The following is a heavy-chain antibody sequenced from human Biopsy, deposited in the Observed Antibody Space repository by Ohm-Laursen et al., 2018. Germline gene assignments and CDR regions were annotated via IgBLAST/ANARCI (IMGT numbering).Heavy chain of an antibody. D-gene: IGHD3-10*01. V-gene: IGHV1-2*02. CDR3: ARDRMVTIITLVRADTFDI. CDR2: VNPNSGAT. CDR1: GYTFTDYS. Sequence: ASVTVSCHASGYTFTDYSLRWVRQAPGPGLEWMGWVNPNSGATNDAQKFQGRITMTSDTSISTAYIELRRLISDDTAVYFCARDRMVTIITLVRADTFDIWGQGTLVSVSS. J-gene: IGHJ3*02.